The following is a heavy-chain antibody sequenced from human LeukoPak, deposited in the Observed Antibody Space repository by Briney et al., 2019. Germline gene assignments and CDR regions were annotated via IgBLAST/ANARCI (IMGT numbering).Heavy chain of an antibody. V-gene: IGHV1-2*04. CDR3: ARPLLWWPQVGYFDY. Sequence: ASVKVSCKASGYTFTAYYIHWVRQAPGQGLEWVGWVNPDGGGTRYSPKFRASVTMTRDTSISTAYMELSRLRSDDTAVYYCARPLLWWPQVGYFDYWGQGTLVTVSS. CDR1: GYTFTAYY. D-gene: IGHD4/OR15-4a*01. CDR2: VNPDGGGT. J-gene: IGHJ4*02.